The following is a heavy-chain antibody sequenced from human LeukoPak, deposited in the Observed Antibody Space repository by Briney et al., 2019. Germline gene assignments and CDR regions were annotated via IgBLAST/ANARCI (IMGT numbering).Heavy chain of an antibody. Sequence: ASVKVSCKASGYTFTSYAMHWVRQAPGQRLEWMGWINAGNGNTKYSQKFQGRVTITRDTSASTAYMELSSLRSKDTAVYYCAKPLFKYSSSWYGDYWGQGTLVTVSS. CDR1: GYTFTSYA. J-gene: IGHJ4*02. CDR3: AKPLFKYSSSWYGDY. V-gene: IGHV1-3*01. D-gene: IGHD6-13*01. CDR2: INAGNGNT.